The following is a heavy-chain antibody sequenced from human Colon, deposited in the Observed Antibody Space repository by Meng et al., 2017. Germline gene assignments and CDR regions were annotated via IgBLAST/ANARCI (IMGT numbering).Heavy chain of an antibody. D-gene: IGHD5-12*01. V-gene: IGHV4-34*01. CDR1: GGSFSGYY. J-gene: IGHJ5*02. Sequence: QVQLKQWGAGLLKPSATLSLTCAVYGGSFSGYYWSWIRQPPGKGLEWIGEINHSGSTNYNPSLKSRVTISVDTSKNQFSLKLSSVTAADTAVYYCARGRYSGYLPWGQGTLVTVSS. CDR3: ARGRYSGYLP. CDR2: INHSGST.